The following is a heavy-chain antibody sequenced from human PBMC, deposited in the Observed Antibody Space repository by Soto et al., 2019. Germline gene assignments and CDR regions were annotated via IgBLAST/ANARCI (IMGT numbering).Heavy chain of an antibody. CDR3: AREKARFGELSSWFDP. CDR1: GFTFSSYA. J-gene: IGHJ5*02. Sequence: GGSLRLSCAASGFTFSSYAMHWVRQAPGKGLEWVAVISYDGSNKYYADSVKGRFTISRENSKNTLYLQMNSLRAEDTAVYYCAREKARFGELSSWFDPWGQGTLVTVSS. CDR2: ISYDGSNK. D-gene: IGHD3-10*01. V-gene: IGHV3-30-3*01.